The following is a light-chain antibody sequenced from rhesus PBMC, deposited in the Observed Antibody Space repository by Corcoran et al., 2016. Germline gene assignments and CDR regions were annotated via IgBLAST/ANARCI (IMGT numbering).Light chain of an antibody. Sequence: DIQMTQSPSSLSASVGDTVTITCRASQSIDSWLDWYQQKPVKAHKLLIYKASSFPSGVPSRFSGSGSRTDFPRTISSLQPEDFATYYGLQYSTSPYNFGQGTKVEI. V-gene: IGKV1-22*01. CDR3: LQYSTSPYN. CDR2: KAS. CDR1: QSIDSW. J-gene: IGKJ2*01.